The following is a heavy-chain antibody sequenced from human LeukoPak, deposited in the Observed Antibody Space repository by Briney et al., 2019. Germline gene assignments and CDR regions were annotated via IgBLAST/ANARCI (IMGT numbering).Heavy chain of an antibody. CDR3: ARQTYYYDSSGSLEY. D-gene: IGHD3-22*01. CDR1: GGSFSGYY. V-gene: IGHV4-34*01. J-gene: IGHJ4*02. CDR2: FNHSGST. Sequence: SETLSLTCAVYGGSFSGYYWSWIRQPPGKGLEWIGDFNHSGSTNYNPSLKSRVTISVDRSKNQFSLKLSSVTAADTAVYYCARQTYYYDSSGSLEYWGQGTLVTVSS.